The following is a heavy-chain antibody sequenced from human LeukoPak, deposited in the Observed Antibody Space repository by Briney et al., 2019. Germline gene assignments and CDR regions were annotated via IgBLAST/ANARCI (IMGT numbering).Heavy chain of an antibody. J-gene: IGHJ4*02. CDR1: GFTFSTYC. Sequence: GGSLRLSCAASGFTFSTYCMHWVRQAPGKGPMWVSRICPDGTVTNYADSVKARFIISRDNARNTVYLQINSLRVEDTAVYYCVRDFRSADYWGQGTLVTVSS. V-gene: IGHV3-74*01. CDR3: VRDFRSADY. CDR2: ICPDGTVT.